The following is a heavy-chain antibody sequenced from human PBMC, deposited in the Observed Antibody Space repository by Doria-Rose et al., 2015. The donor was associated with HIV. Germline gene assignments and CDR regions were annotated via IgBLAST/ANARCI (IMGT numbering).Heavy chain of an antibody. V-gene: IGHV2-26*01. CDR2: IFSYEER. J-gene: IGHJ4*02. D-gene: IGHD6-13*01. CDR1: GVSLSSPGMG. Sequence: QVTLKESGPVLVKPTETLTLTCTVSGVSLSSPGMGVSWIRQPPGKALEWLANIFSYEERSYKPSLKSRLTISRGTSKSQVVLTMTDMDPVDTATYYCARIKSSRWYHKYYFDFWGQGTLVIVSA. CDR3: ARIKSSRWYHKYYFDF.